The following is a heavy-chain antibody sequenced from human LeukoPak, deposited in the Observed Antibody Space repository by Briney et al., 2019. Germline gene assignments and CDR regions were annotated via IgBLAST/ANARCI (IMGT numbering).Heavy chain of an antibody. CDR1: GGTFSSYA. V-gene: IGHV1-69*04. D-gene: IGHD6-13*01. J-gene: IGHJ1*01. CDR2: IIPILGIA. Sequence: GSSVKVSCKASGGTFSSYAISWVRQAPGQGLEWMGRIIPILGIANYAQKFQGRVTITADKSTSTAYMELSSLRSEDTAVYYCAREGAAAGTEYFQHWGQGTLVTVSS. CDR3: AREGAAAGTEYFQH.